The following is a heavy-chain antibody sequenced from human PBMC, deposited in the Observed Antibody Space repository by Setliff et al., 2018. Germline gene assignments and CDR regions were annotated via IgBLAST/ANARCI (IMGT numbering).Heavy chain of an antibody. CDR2: ISARTGLT. V-gene: IGHV3-23*01. D-gene: IGHD1-26*01. J-gene: IGHJ4*02. CDR1: GFTFSSYT. CDR3: AKRGDTRTFDY. Sequence: GESLTISCEASGFTFSSYTMTWVRQAPGEGLEWVSGISARTGLTYYADSVKGRFTMSRDISKNTVYLHMTSLRAEDTAMYYCAKRGDTRTFDYWGQGTLVTVSS.